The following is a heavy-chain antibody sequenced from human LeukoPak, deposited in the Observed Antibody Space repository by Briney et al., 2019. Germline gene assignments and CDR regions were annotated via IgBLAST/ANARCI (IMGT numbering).Heavy chain of an antibody. CDR3: ATRPASETYFAVFDY. Sequence: GGSLRLSCAASGVTFSNHAMSWIRQAPGKGLEWVSGITGSGGSTYHAESVKGRFTISRDNSKNTLYLEMNSLRAEDTAVYFCATRPASETYFAVFDYWGQGTLVTVSS. V-gene: IGHV3-23*01. CDR1: GVTFSNHA. D-gene: IGHD1-26*01. J-gene: IGHJ4*02. CDR2: ITGSGGST.